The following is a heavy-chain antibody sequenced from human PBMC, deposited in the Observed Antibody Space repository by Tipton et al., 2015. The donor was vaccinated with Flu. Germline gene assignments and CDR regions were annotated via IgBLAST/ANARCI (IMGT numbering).Heavy chain of an antibody. J-gene: IGHJ4*02. CDR1: GGSFSGYY. V-gene: IGHV4-34*01. D-gene: IGHD2-2*01. CDR2: INHSGST. CDR3: ARRKRSSSTTPMHYFDY. Sequence: TLSLTCAVYGGSFSGYYWSWIRQPPGKGLEWIGEINHSGSTNYNPSLKSRVTISVDTSKNQFSLKLSSVTAADTAVYYCARRKRSSSTTPMHYFDYWGQGTQVTVSS.